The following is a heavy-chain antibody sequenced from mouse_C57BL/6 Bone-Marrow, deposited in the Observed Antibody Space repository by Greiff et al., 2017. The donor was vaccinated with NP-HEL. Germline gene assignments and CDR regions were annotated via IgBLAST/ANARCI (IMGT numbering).Heavy chain of an antibody. D-gene: IGHD2-4*01. Sequence: QVQLKQPGAELVRPGTSVKLSCKASGYTFTSYWMHWVKQRPGQGLEWIGVIDPSDSYTNYNQKFKGKATLTVDTSSSTAYMQLSSLTSEDSAVYYCARWGVYYDYDGYWGQGTTLTVSS. J-gene: IGHJ2*01. CDR2: IDPSDSYT. CDR1: GYTFTSYW. V-gene: IGHV1-59*01. CDR3: ARWGVYYDYDGY.